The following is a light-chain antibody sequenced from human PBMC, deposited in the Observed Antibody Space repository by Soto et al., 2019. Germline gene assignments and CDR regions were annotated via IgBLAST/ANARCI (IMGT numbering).Light chain of an antibody. CDR1: RSITSY. CDR2: AAS. CDR3: QQSYSRPPTWT. Sequence: DIQMTQSPSSLSASVGDRVTITCRASRSITSYLNWYQQKPGKAPKLLIYAASSLQSGVPSRFSGSGSGTEFTLTISSLQPEDFATYYCQQSYSRPPTWTFGQGTKVEIK. J-gene: IGKJ1*01. V-gene: IGKV1-39*01.